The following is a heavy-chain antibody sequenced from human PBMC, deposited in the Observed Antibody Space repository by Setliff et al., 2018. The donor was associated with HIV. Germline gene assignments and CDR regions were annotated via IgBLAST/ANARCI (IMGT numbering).Heavy chain of an antibody. CDR1: GFSVSNHY. D-gene: IGHD6-19*01. Sequence: GGSLRLSCAASGFSVSNHYMSWVRQAPGKGLEWVSVINSGGSAFYTASVQGRFTMSRDNSKNTLYLQMNRLTVEDTAVYYCARDHGFPPWPSHSSGSMDYWGQGTLVTVSS. CDR3: ARDHGFPPWPSHSSGSMDY. V-gene: IGHV3-53*01. CDR2: INSGGSA. J-gene: IGHJ4*02.